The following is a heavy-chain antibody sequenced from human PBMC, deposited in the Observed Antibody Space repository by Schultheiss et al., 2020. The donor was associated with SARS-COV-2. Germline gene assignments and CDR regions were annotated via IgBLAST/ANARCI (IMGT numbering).Heavy chain of an antibody. V-gene: IGHV4-39*01. J-gene: IGHJ4*02. Sequence: GWVRQAPGKGLEWIGSMFSSGITYYNPSLKSRVTISVDTSKNQFSLNLNSVDAADTAVYYCAISDDSWGQGTLVTVSS. CDR3: AISDDS. CDR2: MFSSGIT.